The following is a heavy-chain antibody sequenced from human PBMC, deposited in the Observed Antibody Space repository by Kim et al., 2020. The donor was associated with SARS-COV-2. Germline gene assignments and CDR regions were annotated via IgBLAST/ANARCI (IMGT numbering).Heavy chain of an antibody. J-gene: IGHJ4*02. V-gene: IGHV1-3*01. Sequence: KYSQKFQGRVTITRDTSASTAYMELSSLRSEDTAVYYCARLVGDSSYFESWGQGTLVTVSS. CDR3: ARLVGDSSYFES. D-gene: IGHD2-21*01.